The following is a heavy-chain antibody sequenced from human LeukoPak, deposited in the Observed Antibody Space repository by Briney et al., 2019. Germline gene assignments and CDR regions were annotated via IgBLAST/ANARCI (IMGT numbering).Heavy chain of an antibody. CDR3: ASVFDY. J-gene: IGHJ4*02. Sequence: GGSLRLSCAASGFTFSNNYMSWVRQAPGKGLEWVSVIYSSGSTYYADSVKGRFIISRDSSKNTLYLQMNSLRVEDTAVYYCASVFDYWGQGTPVTVSS. CDR2: IYSSGST. V-gene: IGHV3-53*01. CDR1: GFTFSNNY.